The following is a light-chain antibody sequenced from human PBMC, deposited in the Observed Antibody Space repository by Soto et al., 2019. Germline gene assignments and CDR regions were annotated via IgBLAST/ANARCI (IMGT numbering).Light chain of an antibody. J-gene: IGLJ3*02. Sequence: QSALTQPASVSGSPGQSITISCTGTSSDVGGYNYVSWYQQHPGKAPKFMIYEVSNRPSGVSNRFSGSKSGNTASLTISGLQAEDVAEYYCSSYTTSSTPWVFGGGTKLTVL. V-gene: IGLV2-14*01. CDR3: SSYTTSSTPWV. CDR2: EVS. CDR1: SSDVGGYNY.